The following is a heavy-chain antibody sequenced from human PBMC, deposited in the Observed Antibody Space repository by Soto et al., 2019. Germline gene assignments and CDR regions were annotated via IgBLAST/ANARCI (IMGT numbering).Heavy chain of an antibody. Sequence: GRSMRLSCAASGFTFSCYSMNWVRKAPGKGLELVSSISSSSSYIYYADSVKGRFTISRDNAKNSLYLQMNSMRAEDTAVYYCARDWSGEVVAEDSFDYWGQGTLVTVSS. D-gene: IGHD2-15*01. CDR1: GFTFSCYS. CDR3: ARDWSGEVVAEDSFDY. J-gene: IGHJ4*02. V-gene: IGHV3-21*01. CDR2: ISSSSSYI.